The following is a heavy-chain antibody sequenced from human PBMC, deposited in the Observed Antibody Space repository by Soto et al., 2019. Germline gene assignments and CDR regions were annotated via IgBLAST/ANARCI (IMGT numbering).Heavy chain of an antibody. V-gene: IGHV3-15*07. CDR2: IKSKTDGGTT. Sequence: EVQLVESGGGLVKPGGSLRLSCAASGFTFSNAWMNWVRQAPGKGLEWVGRIKSKTDGGTTDYAAPVKGRFTISRDDSKNTLYLQMNSLKTEDTAVYYCTTEVTMLGRARSDGYWGQGTLVTVSS. D-gene: IGHD3-22*01. J-gene: IGHJ4*02. CDR1: GFTFSNAW. CDR3: TTEVTMLGRARSDGY.